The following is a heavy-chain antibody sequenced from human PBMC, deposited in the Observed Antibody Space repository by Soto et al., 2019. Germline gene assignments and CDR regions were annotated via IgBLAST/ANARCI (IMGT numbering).Heavy chain of an antibody. V-gene: IGHV3-30-3*01. D-gene: IGHD3-3*01. CDR2: ISYDGSNK. CDR3: AGCYHFWNGSPDFYFGMDV. CDR1: AFTFNVYA. Sequence: SLRLSCAASAFTFNVYAMHWVRQAPGKGLEWVAAISYDGSNKYYADSVKGRFSIARDNFKNTLYLQMSSLRRDDTAVYYFAGCYHFWNGSPDFYFGMDVWGQGTTVTVSS. J-gene: IGHJ6*02.